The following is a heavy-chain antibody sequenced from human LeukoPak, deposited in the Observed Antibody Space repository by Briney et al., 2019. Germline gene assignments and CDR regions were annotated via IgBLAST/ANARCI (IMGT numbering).Heavy chain of an antibody. Sequence: ASVKVSCKASGYTFTDYYMHWVRQAPGQGLEWMGWINPNSGGTNYAQKFQGRVTMTRDTSISTAYMELSRLRSDDTAVYYCARDRELERANWFDTWGQGTLVTVSS. CDR3: ARDRELERANWFDT. CDR1: GYTFTDYY. D-gene: IGHD1-1*01. V-gene: IGHV1-2*02. CDR2: INPNSGGT. J-gene: IGHJ5*02.